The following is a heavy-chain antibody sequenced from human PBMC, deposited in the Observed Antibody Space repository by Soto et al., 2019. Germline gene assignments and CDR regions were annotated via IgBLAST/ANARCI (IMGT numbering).Heavy chain of an antibody. CDR3: ARGRGTGSGYDYRYYYYGMDV. D-gene: IGHD5-12*01. CDR2: INHSGST. Sequence: QVQLQQWGAGLLKPSETLSLTSAVYGGSFSGYYWSWIRQPPGKGLEWIGEINHSGSTNYNPSLTSRVTISVDTSKNQFSLKLSSVTAADTAVYYCARGRGTGSGYDYRYYYYGMDVWGQGTTVTVSS. V-gene: IGHV4-34*01. CDR1: GGSFSGYY. J-gene: IGHJ6*02.